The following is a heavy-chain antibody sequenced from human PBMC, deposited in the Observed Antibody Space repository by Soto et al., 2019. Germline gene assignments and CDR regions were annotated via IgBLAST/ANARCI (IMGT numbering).Heavy chain of an antibody. CDR3: ARGRHVLRYFDWHSGGMDV. Sequence: SVKVSCKASGGTFSSYAISWVRQAPGQGLEWMGGIIPIFGTANYAQKFQGRVTITADESTSTAYMEPSSLRSEDTAVYYCARGRHVLRYFDWHSGGMDVWGQGTTVTVSS. J-gene: IGHJ6*02. V-gene: IGHV1-69*13. CDR2: IIPIFGTA. D-gene: IGHD3-9*01. CDR1: GGTFSSYA.